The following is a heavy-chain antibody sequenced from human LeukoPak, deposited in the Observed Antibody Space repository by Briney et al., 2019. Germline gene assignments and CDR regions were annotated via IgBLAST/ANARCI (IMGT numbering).Heavy chain of an antibody. CDR1: GGSISSYY. Sequence: SETLSLTCTVSGGSISSYYWSWIRQPAGKGLEWIGRIYTSGSTNYNPSLKSRVTMSVDTSKNQFSLKLSSVTAADTAVYYCARDGYSSSWYPPYLDYWGQGTLVTVFS. D-gene: IGHD6-13*01. V-gene: IGHV4-4*07. CDR2: IYTSGST. J-gene: IGHJ4*02. CDR3: ARDGYSSSWYPPYLDY.